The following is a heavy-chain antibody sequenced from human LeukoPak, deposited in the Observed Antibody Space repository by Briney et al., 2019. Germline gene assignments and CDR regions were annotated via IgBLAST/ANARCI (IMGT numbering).Heavy chain of an antibody. CDR2: IVVCSGDT. CDR1: GFTSTTST. CDR3: AADQPRYPDAFDI. J-gene: IGHJ3*02. Sequence: XVKVSCTASGFTSTTSTMQWVRQARGQRLEWIGWIVVCSGDTNYAQKFQERVTITRDMSTSTVYMELSSLRSDDTAVYYCAADQPRYPDAFDIWGQGTMVTVSS. D-gene: IGHD1-1*01. V-gene: IGHV1-58*02.